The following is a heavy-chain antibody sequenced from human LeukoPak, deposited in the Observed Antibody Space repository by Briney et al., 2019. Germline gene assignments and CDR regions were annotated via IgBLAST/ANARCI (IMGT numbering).Heavy chain of an antibody. CDR3: AMRDAYDTSGFSPLFDY. V-gene: IGHV3-23*01. CDR1: GSTFSNYA. J-gene: IGHJ4*02. D-gene: IGHD3-22*01. Sequence: PGGSLRLSCAASGSTFSNYAMSWVRQAPGKGLEWVSAITGDGGSSYYADSVKGRFTISRDNSKNTLYLQVTSLRAEDTAVYYCAMRDAYDTSGFSPLFDYWGQGTLVTVSS. CDR2: ITGDGGSS.